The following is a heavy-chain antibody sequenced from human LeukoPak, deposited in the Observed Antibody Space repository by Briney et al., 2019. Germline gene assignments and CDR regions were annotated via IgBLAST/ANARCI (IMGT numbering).Heavy chain of an antibody. D-gene: IGHD3-9*01. J-gene: IGHJ4*02. V-gene: IGHV1-18*01. Sequence: ASVKVSCKASGYTFTSYGISWVRQVPGQGLEWMGWISAYNGNTNYTQKLQGRVTMTTDTSTSTAYMELRSLRSDDTAVYYCARVLRYFDWLPSPHFDYWGQGTLVTVSS. CDR2: ISAYNGNT. CDR1: GYTFTSYG. CDR3: ARVLRYFDWLPSPHFDY.